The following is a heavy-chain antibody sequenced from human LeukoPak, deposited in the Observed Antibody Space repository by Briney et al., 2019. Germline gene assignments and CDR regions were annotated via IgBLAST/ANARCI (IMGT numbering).Heavy chain of an antibody. D-gene: IGHD3-3*01. CDR2: ISAYNGNT. CDR1: GYTFTSYY. J-gene: IGHJ6*02. CDR3: ARPQLRFLEGMDV. V-gene: IGHV1-18*04. Sequence: ASVKVSCKASGYTFTSYYIHWVRQAPGQGLEWMGWISAYNGNTNYAQKLQGRVTMTTDTSTSTAYMELRSLRSDDTAMYYCARPQLRFLEGMDVWGQGTTVTVSS.